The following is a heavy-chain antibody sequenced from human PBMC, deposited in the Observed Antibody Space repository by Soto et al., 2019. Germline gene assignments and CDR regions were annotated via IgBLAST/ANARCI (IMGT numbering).Heavy chain of an antibody. CDR2: IYPGDSDT. V-gene: IGHV5-51*03. J-gene: IGHJ6*02. Sequence: EVQLVQSGAEVKKPGESLKISCKGSGYSFTSYRIGWVRQMPGKGLEWMGIIYPGDSDTRYSPSFQGQVIISADKSSSTAYLQWRSLKAWDTAMYYCAGRGRGIGGYYYGMDVWGQGTTVTVSS. CDR3: AGRGRGIGGYYYGMDV. D-gene: IGHD3-16*01. CDR1: GYSFTSYR.